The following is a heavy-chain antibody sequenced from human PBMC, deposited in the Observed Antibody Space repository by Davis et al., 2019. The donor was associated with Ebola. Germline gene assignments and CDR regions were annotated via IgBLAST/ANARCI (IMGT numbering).Heavy chain of an antibody. Sequence: ASVKVSCKASGYTFTSYYMHWVRQATGQGLEWMGWMNPNSGNTGYAQKFQGRVTMTRNTSISTAYMELSSLRSEDTAVYYCARDGRRLQVKVNWFDPWGQGTLVTVSS. J-gene: IGHJ5*02. D-gene: IGHD4-17*01. CDR1: GYTFTSYY. CDR2: MNPNSGNT. V-gene: IGHV1-8*02. CDR3: ARDGRRLQVKVNWFDP.